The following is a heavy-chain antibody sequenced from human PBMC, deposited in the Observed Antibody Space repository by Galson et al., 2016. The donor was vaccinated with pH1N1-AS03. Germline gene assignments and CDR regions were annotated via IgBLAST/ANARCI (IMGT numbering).Heavy chain of an antibody. D-gene: IGHD2-21*02. CDR2: INQDENEN. J-gene: IGHJ6*03. Sequence: SLRLSCAASGFTFKSYWMSWVRQAPGKGLEWVANINQDENENYCVDSVKGRFTISRYNAKNSLYVEMNSLRAEDTALYYCARESTGTEHIVVVTGRYGYYYMDVWGKGTTVTVSS. V-gene: IGHV3-7*03. CDR3: ARESTGTEHIVVVTGRYGYYYMDV. CDR1: GFTFKSYW.